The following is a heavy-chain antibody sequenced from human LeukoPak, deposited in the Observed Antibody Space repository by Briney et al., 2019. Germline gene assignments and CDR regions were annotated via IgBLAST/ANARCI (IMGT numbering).Heavy chain of an antibody. D-gene: IGHD3-16*01. CDR1: GFTFDDYA. V-gene: IGHV3-9*01. CDR3: ARDGGIIRFGGQDV. CDR2: ISWNSGSI. Sequence: GGSLRLSCAASGFTFDDYAMHWVRQAPGKGLEWVSGISWNSGSIGYADSVKGRFTISRDNAKNSLYLQMNSLRVEDTAVYYCARDGGIIRFGGQDVWGQGTTVTVS. J-gene: IGHJ6*02.